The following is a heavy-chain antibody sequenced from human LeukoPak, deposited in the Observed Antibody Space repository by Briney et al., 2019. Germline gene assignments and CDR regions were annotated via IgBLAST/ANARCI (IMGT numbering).Heavy chain of an antibody. D-gene: IGHD3-3*01. J-gene: IGHJ6*02. V-gene: IGHV1-8*01. Sequence: ASVKVSCMASGYTFTSYDINWVRQATGQGLEWMGWMNPNSGNTGYAQKFQGRVTMTRNTSISTAYMELSCLRSEDTAVYYCARGDPGYDFWSGYPTEYYYGMDVWGQGTTVTVSS. CDR1: GYTFTSYD. CDR3: ARGDPGYDFWSGYPTEYYYGMDV. CDR2: MNPNSGNT.